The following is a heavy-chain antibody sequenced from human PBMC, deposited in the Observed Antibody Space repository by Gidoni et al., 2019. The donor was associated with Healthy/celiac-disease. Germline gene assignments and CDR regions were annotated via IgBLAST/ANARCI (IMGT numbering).Heavy chain of an antibody. CDR3: ARVRYYDSSGYSKGHAFDI. D-gene: IGHD3-22*01. J-gene: IGHJ3*02. CDR1: GGSISSYY. V-gene: IGHV4-59*01. Sequence: QVQLQESGPGLVKPSETLSPTCTVPGGSISSYYWSWIRQPPGKGLEWIGYIYYSGSTNYNPSLKSRVTISVDTSKNQFSLKLSSVTAADTAVYYCARVRYYDSSGYSKGHAFDIWGQGTMVTVSS. CDR2: IYYSGST.